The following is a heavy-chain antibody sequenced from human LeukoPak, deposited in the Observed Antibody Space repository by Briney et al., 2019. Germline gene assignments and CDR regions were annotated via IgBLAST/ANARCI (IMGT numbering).Heavy chain of an antibody. Sequence: KPSETLSLTCTVSGGSIRSYYWSWIRQTPGKGLEWIGYIDYSGSTNYNPSLKSRVTISVDTSKNQFSLKLSSVTAADTAVYYCARAPNYGGKPFDYWGQGTLVTVSS. CDR2: IDYSGST. CDR1: GGSIRSYY. D-gene: IGHD4-23*01. V-gene: IGHV4-59*08. J-gene: IGHJ4*02. CDR3: ARAPNYGGKPFDY.